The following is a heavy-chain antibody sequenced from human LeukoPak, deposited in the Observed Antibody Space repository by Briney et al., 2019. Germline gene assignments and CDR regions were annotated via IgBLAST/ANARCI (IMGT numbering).Heavy chain of an antibody. V-gene: IGHV4-39*01. D-gene: IGHD1-1*01. CDR1: GGSISSSSYF. J-gene: IGHJ3*02. CDR2: IYYSGST. CDR3: ARQPRRRWNDAGGGSGAFDI. Sequence: SETLSLTCTVSGGSISSSSYFWGWIRQPPGKGLEWIGSIYYSGSTYYNPSLKSRVTISVDTSKNQFSLKLSSVTAADTAVYYCARQPRRRWNDAGGGSGAFDIWGQGTMVTVSS.